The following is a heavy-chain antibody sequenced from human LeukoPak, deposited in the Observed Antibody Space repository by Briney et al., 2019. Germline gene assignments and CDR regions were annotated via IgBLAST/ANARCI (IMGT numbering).Heavy chain of an antibody. CDR2: IGDSGAST. CDR1: GFTFSSYA. CDR3: AKHPGSGYYYFDY. Sequence: GGSLRVSCAASGFTFSSYAMSWVRQAPGKGLQWVSTIGDSGASTYYTDSVKGRFTISRDNSKNTLFLQMNSLRAEGTAVYYCAKHPGSGYYYFDYWGQGTLVTVSS. V-gene: IGHV3-23*01. J-gene: IGHJ4*02. D-gene: IGHD5-12*01.